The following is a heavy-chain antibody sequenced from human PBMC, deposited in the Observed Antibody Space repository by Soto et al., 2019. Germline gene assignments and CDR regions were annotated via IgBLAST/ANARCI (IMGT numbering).Heavy chain of an antibody. Sequence: GESLKISCKGSGYSFTSYWIGWVRQMPGKGLEWMGIIYPGDSDTRYSPSFQGQVTISADKSISTAYLQWSSLKASDTAMYYCARHSYDYIWGSSYYFDYWGQGTLVTVSS. CDR3: ARHSYDYIWGSSYYFDY. D-gene: IGHD3-16*01. J-gene: IGHJ4*02. V-gene: IGHV5-51*01. CDR1: GYSFTSYW. CDR2: IYPGDSDT.